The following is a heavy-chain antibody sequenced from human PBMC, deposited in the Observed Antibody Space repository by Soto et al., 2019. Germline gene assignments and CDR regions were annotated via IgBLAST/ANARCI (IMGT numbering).Heavy chain of an antibody. V-gene: IGHV2-5*02. CDR1: GFSLSTSGVG. CDR2: IYWDDDK. CDR3: AHRLTGIWFDT. Sequence: QITLKESGPTLVKPTQTLTLTCTFSGFSLSTSGVGVGWIRQPPGKALEWLTLIYWDDDKRYSPSLKSRLTITKDTSKNQLVLRMTNMDPVDTGTYFCAHRLTGIWFDTWGQGTLVTVSS. D-gene: IGHD6-13*01. J-gene: IGHJ5*02.